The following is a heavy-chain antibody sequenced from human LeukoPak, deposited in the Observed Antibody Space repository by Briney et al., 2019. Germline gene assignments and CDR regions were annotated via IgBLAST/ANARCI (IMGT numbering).Heavy chain of an antibody. V-gene: IGHV4-59*10. D-gene: IGHD6-19*01. CDR2: IYISGST. Sequence: PSETLSLTCTVYGVSISSYYWSWLRQPAGKGMEGIGLIYISGSTNYNTSLKSRVTISVDMSKKHFSLKLSSVTAADTAVYYCAGAGGSGWDFDYWGRGTLVTVSS. CDR3: AGAGGSGWDFDY. J-gene: IGHJ4*02. CDR1: GVSISSYY.